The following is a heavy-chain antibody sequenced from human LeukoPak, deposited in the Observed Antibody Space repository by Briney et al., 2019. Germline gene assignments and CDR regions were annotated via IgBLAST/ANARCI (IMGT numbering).Heavy chain of an antibody. CDR1: GFTFSSYG. D-gene: IGHD2-2*01. Sequence: GGSLRLSCAASGFTFSSYGMHWVRQAPGKGLEWVAVIWYDGSNKYYADSVKGRFTISRDNSKNTLYLLMNSLRAEDTAVYYCARDSNIVVVPGIDYWGQGTLVTVSS. V-gene: IGHV3-33*01. CDR2: IWYDGSNK. J-gene: IGHJ4*02. CDR3: ARDSNIVVVPGIDY.